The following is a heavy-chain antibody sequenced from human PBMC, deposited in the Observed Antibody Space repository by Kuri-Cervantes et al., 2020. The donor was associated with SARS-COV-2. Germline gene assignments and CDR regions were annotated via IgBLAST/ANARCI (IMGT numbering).Heavy chain of an antibody. CDR3: ARSHTLYGGNSSPWDY. CDR2: INPNSGGT. V-gene: IGHV1-2*02. D-gene: IGHD4-23*01. J-gene: IGHJ4*02. CDR1: GYTFTGYY. Sequence: ASVKVSCKASGYTFTGYYMHWVRQAPGQGLEWMGWINPNSGGTNYAQIIQGRATLTTGTSTDTVYMELRSLRSFDTAVYFCARSHTLYGGNSSPWDYWGQGTLVTVSP.